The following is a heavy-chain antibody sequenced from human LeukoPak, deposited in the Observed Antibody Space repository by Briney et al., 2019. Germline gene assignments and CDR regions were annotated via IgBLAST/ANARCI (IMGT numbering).Heavy chain of an antibody. Sequence: GGSLRLSCAASGFTFSSYGMHWVRQAPGKGLEWVAFIRYDGSNKYYADSVKGRFTISRDNSKNTLYLQMNSLRAEDTAVYYCAKDVGYSRGIGAFDIWGQGTMVTVSS. CDR1: GFTFSSYG. D-gene: IGHD6-13*01. CDR3: AKDVGYSRGIGAFDI. CDR2: IRYDGSNK. J-gene: IGHJ3*02. V-gene: IGHV3-30*02.